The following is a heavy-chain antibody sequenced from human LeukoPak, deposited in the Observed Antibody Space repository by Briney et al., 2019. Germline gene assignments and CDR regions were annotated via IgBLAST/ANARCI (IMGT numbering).Heavy chain of an antibody. CDR1: LVPLSNYY. CDR2: LYIGRDT. D-gene: IGHD3-22*01. Sequence: SETLSLTCSASLVPLSNYYWSWIRQPAGKGLEWIGRLYIGRDTDYNPSLKSRVTMSADTSNSQFSLRLTSVTAADTAVYYCARESRVFIGDGYFLDSWGPGTLITVSS. J-gene: IGHJ4*02. V-gene: IGHV4-4*07. CDR3: ARESRVFIGDGYFLDS.